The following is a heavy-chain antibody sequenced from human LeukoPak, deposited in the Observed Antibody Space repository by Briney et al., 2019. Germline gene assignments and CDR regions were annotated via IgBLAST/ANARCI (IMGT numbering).Heavy chain of an antibody. V-gene: IGHV3-33*01. CDR3: ARSRYSSSWYGYGMDV. CDR2: IWYDGSNK. CDR1: GFTFSSYG. Sequence: PGGSLRLSCAASGFTFSSYGMHWVRQAPGKGLEWVAVIWYDGSNKYYADSVKGRFTISRDNSKNTLYLQMNSLRAEDTAVYYCARSRYSSSWYGYGMDVWGQGTTVTVSS. D-gene: IGHD6-13*01. J-gene: IGHJ6*02.